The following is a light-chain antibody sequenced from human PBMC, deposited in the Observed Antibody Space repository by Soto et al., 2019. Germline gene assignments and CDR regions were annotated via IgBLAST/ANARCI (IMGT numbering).Light chain of an antibody. J-gene: IGKJ4*01. CDR1: QSVSSY. Sequence: EIVLTQSPATQSLSPGERATLSCRASQSVSSYLAWYQQKPGQAPRLLIYDASNRATGIPARFSGSGSGIDFTLTISSLEPEDFAVYYCQQRSNWPPLTFGGGTKVEIK. V-gene: IGKV3-11*01. CDR3: QQRSNWPPLT. CDR2: DAS.